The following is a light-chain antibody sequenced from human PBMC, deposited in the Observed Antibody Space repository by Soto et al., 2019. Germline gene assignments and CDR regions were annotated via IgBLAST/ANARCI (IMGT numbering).Light chain of an antibody. CDR3: QQHDSSPWM. CDR1: QSVSNTY. CDR2: GAS. Sequence: EIVLTQSPGTLSLSPGERATLSCRASQSVSNTYVAWYQHIPGQTPRLFIYGASNRATGIPDRFSGSGSGTDFTLTISRLEPEDFAVYYCQQHDSSPWMFGQGTKVDIK. J-gene: IGKJ1*01. V-gene: IGKV3-20*01.